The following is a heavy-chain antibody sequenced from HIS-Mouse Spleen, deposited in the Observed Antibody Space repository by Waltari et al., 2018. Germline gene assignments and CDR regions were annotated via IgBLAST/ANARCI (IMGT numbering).Heavy chain of an antibody. CDR2: IYYSGRT. CDR3: AREIPYSSSWYDWYFDL. D-gene: IGHD6-13*01. Sequence: QLQLQESGPGLVKPSETLSLTCTVSGGSISSSSYYWGWIRQPPGKGLGWIGSIYYSGRTYCNPSLKSRVNISVDTSKNQFSLKLSSVTAADTAVYYCAREIPYSSSWYDWYFDLWGRGTLVTVSS. CDR1: GGSISSSSYY. J-gene: IGHJ2*01. V-gene: IGHV4-39*07.